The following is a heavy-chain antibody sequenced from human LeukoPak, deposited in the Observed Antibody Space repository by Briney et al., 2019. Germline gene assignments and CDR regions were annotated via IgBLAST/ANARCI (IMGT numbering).Heavy chain of an antibody. V-gene: IGHV3-30*02. CDR2: IRYDGSNK. J-gene: IGHJ4*02. CDR1: GFTFNIYG. D-gene: IGHD3-3*01. Sequence: GGSLRLSCAASGFTFNIYGMHWVRQAPGKGLEWVAFIRYDGSNKYYADSVKGRFTISRDNSKNTLYLQMNSLKAEDTAVYYCAKDDFWSGYYPHDYWGQGTLVTVSS. CDR3: AKDDFWSGYYPHDY.